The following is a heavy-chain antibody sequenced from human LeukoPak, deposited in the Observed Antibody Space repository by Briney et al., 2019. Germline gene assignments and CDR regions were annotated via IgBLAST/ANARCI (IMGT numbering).Heavy chain of an antibody. D-gene: IGHD3-22*01. J-gene: IGHJ5*02. CDR1: GGPISSSSYY. CDR2: IYYSGST. Sequence: PSETLSLTCTVSGGPISSSSYYWSWIRQPPGKGLEWIGYIYYSGSTNYNPSLKSRVTISVDTSKNQFSLKLSSVTAADTAVYYCASGGYYYDSSGYYKFDPWGQGTLVTVSS. V-gene: IGHV4-61*01. CDR3: ASGGYYYDSSGYYKFDP.